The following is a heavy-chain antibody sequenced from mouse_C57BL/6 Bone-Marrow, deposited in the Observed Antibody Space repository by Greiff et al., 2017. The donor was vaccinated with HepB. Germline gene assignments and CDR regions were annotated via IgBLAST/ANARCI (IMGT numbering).Heavy chain of an antibody. D-gene: IGHD1-1*02. CDR1: GFTFSNYW. V-gene: IGHV6-3*01. CDR2: IRLKSDNYAT. Sequence: VQLKESGGGLVQPGGSMKLSCVASGFTFSNYWMNWVRQSPEKGLEWVAQIRLKSDNYATHYAESVKGRFTISRDDSKSSVYLQMNNLRAEDTGIYYCTRGGYKAMDYWGQGTSVTVSS. CDR3: TRGGYKAMDY. J-gene: IGHJ4*01.